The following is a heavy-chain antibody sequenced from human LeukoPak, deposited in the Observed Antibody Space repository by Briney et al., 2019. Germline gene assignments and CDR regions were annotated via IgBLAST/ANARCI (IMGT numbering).Heavy chain of an antibody. J-gene: IGHJ4*02. CDR1: GGSFSGYY. CDR2: IYYSGST. CDR3: AREDTAMVYFDY. Sequence: SETLSLTFAVYGGSFSGYYWSWIRQPPGKGLEWIGYIYYSGSTNYSPSLKSRVTISVDTSKNQFSLKLSSVTAADTAVYYCAREDTAMVYFDYWGQGTLVTVSS. D-gene: IGHD5-18*01. V-gene: IGHV4-59*01.